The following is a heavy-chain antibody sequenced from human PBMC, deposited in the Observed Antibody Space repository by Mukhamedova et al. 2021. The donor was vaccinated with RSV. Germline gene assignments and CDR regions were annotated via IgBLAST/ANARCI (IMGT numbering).Heavy chain of an antibody. J-gene: IGHJ4*02. CDR3: ASQGPSGSLNY. V-gene: IGHV3-15*01. CDR2: ARDRGEKWAV. Sequence: GLEWVSRARDRGEKWAVDYAAPVRGRFTISRDDSKNLLFLQMNGLKTEDTAVYYCASQGPSGSLNYWGQGTRVTVSS. D-gene: IGHD1-26*01.